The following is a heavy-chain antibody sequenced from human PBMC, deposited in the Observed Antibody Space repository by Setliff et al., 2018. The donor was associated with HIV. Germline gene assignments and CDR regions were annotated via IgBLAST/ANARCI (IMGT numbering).Heavy chain of an antibody. CDR2: IYYSGST. CDR1: GGSISSYY. J-gene: IGHJ4*02. D-gene: IGHD3-22*01. CDR3: ARQSDSSGYFPSWYFDY. V-gene: IGHV4-59*08. Sequence: SETLSLTCTVSGGSISSYYWSWIRQPPGKGLEWIGYIYYSGSTNYNPSLKSRVTISVDTSKNQFSLKLSSVTAADTAVYYCARQSDSSGYFPSWYFDYWAQGTLVTVPQ.